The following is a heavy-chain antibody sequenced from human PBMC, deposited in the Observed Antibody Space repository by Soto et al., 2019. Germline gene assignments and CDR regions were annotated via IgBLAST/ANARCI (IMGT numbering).Heavy chain of an antibody. CDR2: IYYSGST. V-gene: IGHV4-59*08. CDR3: ARHCPRYCSGGSCRNDAFDI. CDR1: GGSISSYY. J-gene: IGHJ3*02. D-gene: IGHD2-15*01. Sequence: SETLSLTCTVSGGSISSYYWSWIRQPPGKGLEWIGYIYYSGSTNYNPSLKSRVTISVDTSKNQFSLKMSTVTAADTAVYYCARHCPRYCSGGSCRNDAFDIWGQGTMVTVSS.